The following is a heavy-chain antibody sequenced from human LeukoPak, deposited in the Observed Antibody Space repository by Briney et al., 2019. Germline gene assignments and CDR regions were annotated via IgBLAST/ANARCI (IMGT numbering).Heavy chain of an antibody. Sequence: SETLSLTCAVYGGSFSGYYWSWIRQPPGKGLEWIGEINHSGSTNYNPSLKSRVTISVDTSKNQFSLKLSSVTAADTAVYYCAIGGIVVVPAARPTWFDPWGQGTLVTVSS. CDR2: INHSGST. J-gene: IGHJ5*02. V-gene: IGHV4-34*01. CDR1: GGSFSGYY. D-gene: IGHD2-2*01. CDR3: AIGGIVVVPAARPTWFDP.